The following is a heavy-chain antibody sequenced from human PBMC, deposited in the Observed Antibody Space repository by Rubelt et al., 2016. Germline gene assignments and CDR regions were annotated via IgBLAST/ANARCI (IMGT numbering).Heavy chain of an antibody. CDR2: VFYRGNT. Sequence: QVQLQQWGAGLLKPSETLSLTCAVYGGSFSGYYWGWIRQPPGKGLEWIGSVFYRGNTYYNPSLESRVTISVNTSKNQFSRKLTSVTAADTAVYYCARLRGGTDYWGQGTLVTVSS. CDR1: GGSFSGYY. CDR3: ARLRGGTDY. J-gene: IGHJ4*02. V-gene: IGHV4-34*12. D-gene: IGHD3-10*01.